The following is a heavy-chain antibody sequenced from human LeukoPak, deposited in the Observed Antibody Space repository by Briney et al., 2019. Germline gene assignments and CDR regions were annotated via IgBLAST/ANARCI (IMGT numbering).Heavy chain of an antibody. CDR3: ARGRNWNYGGWFDP. J-gene: IGHJ5*02. V-gene: IGHV4-34*01. CDR1: GGSFSGYY. D-gene: IGHD1-7*01. Sequence: SETLSLTCGVYGGSFSGYYWSWIRQPPGKGLEWIGEINHSGSTNHNPSLKSRVTISVDTSKNQFSMKLTSVTAADTAVYYCARGRNWNYGGWFDPWGQGTLVTVSS. CDR2: INHSGST.